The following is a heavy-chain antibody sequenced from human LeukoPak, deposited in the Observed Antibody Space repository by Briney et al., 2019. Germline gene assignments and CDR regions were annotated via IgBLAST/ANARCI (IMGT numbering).Heavy chain of an antibody. CDR2: FDPEDGET. J-gene: IGHJ4*02. CDR1: GYTLTELS. V-gene: IGHV1-24*01. CDR3: AREGYYYDSSGYYYVAIFDY. D-gene: IGHD3-22*01. Sequence: ASVKVSCKVSGYTLTELSMHWVRQAPGKGLEWMGRFDPEDGETIYAQKFQGRVTKTADTSTDTVYMELSSLRSEDTAVYYCAREGYYYDSSGYYYVAIFDYWGQGTLVTVSS.